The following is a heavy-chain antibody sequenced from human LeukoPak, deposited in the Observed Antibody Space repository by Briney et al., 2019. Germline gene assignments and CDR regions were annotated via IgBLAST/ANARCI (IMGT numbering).Heavy chain of an antibody. CDR3: AIDLATIPAPPAGPNWFDP. D-gene: IGHD2-2*01. J-gene: IGHJ5*02. V-gene: IGHV3-7*01. CDR2: IKQDGSEK. Sequence: GGSLRLSCAASGFTFSSYWMSWVRQAPGQGLEWVANIKQDGSEKYYVDSVKGRFTISRDNAKNSLYLQMNSLRAEDTAVYYCAIDLATIPAPPAGPNWFDPWGQGTLVTVSS. CDR1: GFTFSSYW.